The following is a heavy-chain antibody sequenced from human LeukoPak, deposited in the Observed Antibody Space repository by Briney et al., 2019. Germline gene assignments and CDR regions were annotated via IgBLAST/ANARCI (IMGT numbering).Heavy chain of an antibody. V-gene: IGHV4-59*01. CDR2: IYYSGST. Sequence: SETLSLTCTVSGGSISSYYWSWTRQPPGKGLEWIGYIYYSGSTNYNPSLKSRVTISVDTSKDQFSLKLSSVTAADTAVYYCARDDGSWGQGTLVTVSS. CDR1: GGSISSYY. J-gene: IGHJ5*02. CDR3: ARDDGS.